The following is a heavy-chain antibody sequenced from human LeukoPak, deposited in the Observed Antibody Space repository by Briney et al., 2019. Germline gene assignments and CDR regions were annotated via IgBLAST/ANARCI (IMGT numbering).Heavy chain of an antibody. D-gene: IGHD4-11*01. J-gene: IGHJ4*02. CDR2: IYYSGST. V-gene: IGHV4-39*01. CDR1: GGSISSSSYY. Sequence: SETLSLTCTVSGGSISSSSYYWGWIRQPPGKGLEWIGSIYYSGSTYYNPSLKSRVTISVDTSKNQFSLKLSSVTAADTAVYYCARNSNYLYFYYWGQGTLVTVSS. CDR3: ARNSNYLYFYY.